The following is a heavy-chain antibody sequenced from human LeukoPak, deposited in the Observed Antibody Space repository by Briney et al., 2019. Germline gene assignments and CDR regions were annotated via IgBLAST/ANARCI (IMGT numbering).Heavy chain of an antibody. CDR1: GGSISSYY. J-gene: IGHJ4*02. CDR3: ARHGLPPLWFGELLLSSYFDY. D-gene: IGHD3-10*01. Sequence: SETLSLTCTVSGGSISSYYWSWIRQPPGKGLEWIGYIYYSGSTNYSPSLKSRVTISVDTSKNQFSLKLSSVTAADTAVYYCARHGLPPLWFGELLLSSYFDYWGQGTLVTVSS. CDR2: IYYSGST. V-gene: IGHV4-59*08.